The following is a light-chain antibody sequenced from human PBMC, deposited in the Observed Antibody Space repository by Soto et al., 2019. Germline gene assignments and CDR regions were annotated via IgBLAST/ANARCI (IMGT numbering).Light chain of an antibody. CDR3: QQYNNWPPET. Sequence: EIVLTQSPATLSVSPLERATLSCRASQSVSSYLAWYQQKPGQAPRLPIYDAANRATGSPARFSGSGAGTDFTLPISRLEPEDFAVYYCQQYNNWPPETCGQGTKVDI. CDR2: DAA. V-gene: IGKV3-11*01. J-gene: IGKJ1*01. CDR1: QSVSSY.